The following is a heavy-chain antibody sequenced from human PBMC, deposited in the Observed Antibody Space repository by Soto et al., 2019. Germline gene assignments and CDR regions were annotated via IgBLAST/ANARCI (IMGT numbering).Heavy chain of an antibody. D-gene: IGHD4-17*01. J-gene: IGHJ6*02. V-gene: IGHV1-46*01. CDR2: INPSGGST. Sequence: GASVKVSCKASGYTFTSYYMHWVRQAPGQGLEWMGIINPSGGSTSYAQKFQGRVTMTRDTSTSTVSLKLRSVTAADTAKYFCARDDSFYGEPGYGMNVWGQGTTVTVSS. CDR1: GYTFTSYY. CDR3: ARDDSFYGEPGYGMNV.